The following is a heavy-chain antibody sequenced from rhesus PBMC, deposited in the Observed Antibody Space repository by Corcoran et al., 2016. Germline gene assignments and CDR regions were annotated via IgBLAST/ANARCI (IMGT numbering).Heavy chain of an antibody. V-gene: IGHV1-111*02. CDR2: VNHKIVKA. J-gene: IGHJ4*01. CDR1: GYTFTDFY. CDR3: APGGG. Sequence: EVQLVQSGTEVKKPGASVKISCKASGYTFTDFYLHWVRQAPGKGLEWMGVVNHKIVKAHPSQKFQHTVTITADTPTDTAYRGLGSLRSEDPAVYSWAPGGGWGQGVLVTVSS.